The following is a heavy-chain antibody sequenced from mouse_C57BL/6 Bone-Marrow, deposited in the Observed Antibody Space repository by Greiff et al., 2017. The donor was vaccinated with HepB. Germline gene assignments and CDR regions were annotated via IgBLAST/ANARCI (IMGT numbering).Heavy chain of an antibody. CDR3: ARIPYYSNYVAPYWYFGV. V-gene: IGHV1-69*01. J-gene: IGHJ1*03. D-gene: IGHD2-5*01. CDR1: GYTFTSYW. CDR2: IDPSDSYT. Sequence: QVQLQQPGAELVMPGASVKLSCKASGYTFTSYWMHWVKQRPGQGLEWIGEIDPSDSYTNYNQKFKGKSTLTVDKSSSTAYMQLSSLTSEDSAVYYCARIPYYSNYVAPYWYFGVWGTGTTVTVSS.